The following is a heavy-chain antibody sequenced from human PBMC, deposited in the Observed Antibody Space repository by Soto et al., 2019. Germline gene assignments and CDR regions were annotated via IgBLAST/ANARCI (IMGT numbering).Heavy chain of an antibody. CDR1: VFSPSIFGKC. CDR3: ARLPYYYDSSGYSTLHFDY. CDR2: IDWDDDK. V-gene: IGHV2-70*11. D-gene: IGHD3-22*01. Sequence: SGPSVMNPSQTLTLICTCSVFSPSIFGKCRIWIRQPPGKAREWLARIDWDDDKYYITSLKTRLPISKDTTKNQVVLTMNNMDPVDTATYYCARLPYYYDSSGYSTLHFDYWGQGTLVTVSS. J-gene: IGHJ4*02.